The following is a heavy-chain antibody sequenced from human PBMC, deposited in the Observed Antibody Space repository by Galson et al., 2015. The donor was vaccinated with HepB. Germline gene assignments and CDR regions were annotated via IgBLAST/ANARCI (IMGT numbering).Heavy chain of an antibody. CDR2: IIPILGTA. Sequence: SVKVSCKASGGTFSSSTISWVRQAPGQGLEWMGGIIPILGTANYVQKFQDRVTITADESTSTAFMELSSLTFEDTAVYYCAGDYRDYTGGGYFDCWGQGALVTVSS. D-gene: IGHD4-11*01. J-gene: IGHJ4*02. CDR1: GGTFSSST. V-gene: IGHV1-69*13. CDR3: AGDYRDYTGGGYFDC.